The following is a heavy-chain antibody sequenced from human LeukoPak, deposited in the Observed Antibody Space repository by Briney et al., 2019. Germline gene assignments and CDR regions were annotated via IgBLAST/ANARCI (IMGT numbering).Heavy chain of an antibody. Sequence: GGSLRLSCAASGFTFSSYAMSWVRQAPGKGLEWVSAISGSGGSTYYADSVKGRFTISRDNSKNTLYLQMNSLRAEDTAVYYCAEDLRNIVVVPAAIEAGGYWGQGTLVTVSS. V-gene: IGHV3-23*01. D-gene: IGHD2-2*02. CDR3: AEDLRNIVVVPAAIEAGGY. CDR1: GFTFSSYA. CDR2: ISGSGGST. J-gene: IGHJ4*02.